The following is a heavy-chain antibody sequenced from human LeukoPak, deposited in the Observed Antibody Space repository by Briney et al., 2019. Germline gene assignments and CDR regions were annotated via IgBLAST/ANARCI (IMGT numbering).Heavy chain of an antibody. D-gene: IGHD5-18*01. CDR3: TTRYTYGYWYFDL. J-gene: IGHJ2*01. CDR1: GLTFSNAW. Sequence: GGSLRLSCAASGLTFSNAWMSWVRQAPGKGLEWVGRIKGKTDGGTTDYAAPVKGRFTISRDDSKSTLYLQMNSLKTEDTAVYYCTTRYTYGYWYFDLWGRGTLVTVSS. V-gene: IGHV3-15*01. CDR2: IKGKTDGGTT.